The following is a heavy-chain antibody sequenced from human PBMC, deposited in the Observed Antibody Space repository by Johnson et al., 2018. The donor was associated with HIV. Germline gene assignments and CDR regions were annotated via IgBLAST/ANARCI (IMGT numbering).Heavy chain of an antibody. Sequence: VLLVESGGGVVQPGRSLRLSCAASGFTFSSYGMHWVRQAPGKGLEWVAVISYDGSNKFYADSVQGRFTISRDNARNSLYLQMSSLRAEDTALYYCARGKGAAAGLDTFDIWGQGTMVSVSS. CDR2: ISYDGSNK. CDR3: ARGKGAAAGLDTFDI. V-gene: IGHV3-30*03. CDR1: GFTFSSYG. D-gene: IGHD6-13*01. J-gene: IGHJ3*02.